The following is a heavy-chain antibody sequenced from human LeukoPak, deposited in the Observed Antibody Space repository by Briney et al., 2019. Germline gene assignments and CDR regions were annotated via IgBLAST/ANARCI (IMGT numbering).Heavy chain of an antibody. Sequence: SSVKVSCKASGGTFSSYAISWVRQAPGQGLEWMGGIIPIFGTANYAQTFQGRVTITADESTSTAYMERSSLRSEDTAVYYCARDSSGWYGQGWFDPWGQGTLVTVSS. J-gene: IGHJ5*02. CDR1: GGTFSSYA. V-gene: IGHV1-69*13. D-gene: IGHD6-19*01. CDR2: IIPIFGTA. CDR3: ARDSSGWYGQGWFDP.